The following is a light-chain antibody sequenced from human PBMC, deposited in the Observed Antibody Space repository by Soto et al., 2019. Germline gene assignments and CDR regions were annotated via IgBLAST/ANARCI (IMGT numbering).Light chain of an antibody. CDR3: QQYYSDPLFP. CDR1: QGISSY. V-gene: IGKV1-8*01. CDR2: AAS. J-gene: IGKJ3*01. Sequence: AIRMTQSPSSFSASTGDRVTITCRASQGISSYLAWFQQKPGKAPKLLIYAASTLQSGVPSRFSGSGSGTDFTLTISCLQSEDFATYYCQQYYSDPLFPFGPGTTVDIK.